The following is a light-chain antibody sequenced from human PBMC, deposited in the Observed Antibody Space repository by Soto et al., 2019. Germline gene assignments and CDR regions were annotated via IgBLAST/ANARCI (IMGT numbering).Light chain of an antibody. J-gene: IGKJ1*01. CDR3: QQSYNTTWT. Sequence: DIQMTQSPSSLSESAGDRVTITCRASQGISTYLNWYQQKPGKAPKLLIYAASSLQSGVPSRFSGSGSETDITLTISSLQPEDFATYSCQQSYNTTWTFGQGTKVDIK. CDR2: AAS. CDR1: QGISTY. V-gene: IGKV1-39*01.